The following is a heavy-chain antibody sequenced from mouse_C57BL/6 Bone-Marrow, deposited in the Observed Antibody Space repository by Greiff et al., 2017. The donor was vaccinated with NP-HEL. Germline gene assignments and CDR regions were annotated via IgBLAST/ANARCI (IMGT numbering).Heavy chain of an antibody. J-gene: IGHJ2*01. D-gene: IGHD2-2*01. V-gene: IGHV1-61*01. CDR3: ARSTMVYYFDY. CDR1: GYTFTSYW. Sequence: VQLQQSGAELVRPGSSVKLSCKASGYTFTSYWMDWVKQRPGQGLEWIGNIYPSDSETHYNQKFKDKATLTVDKSSSTAYMQRSSLTSEDSAVYYCARSTMVYYFDYWGQGTTLTVSS. CDR2: IYPSDSET.